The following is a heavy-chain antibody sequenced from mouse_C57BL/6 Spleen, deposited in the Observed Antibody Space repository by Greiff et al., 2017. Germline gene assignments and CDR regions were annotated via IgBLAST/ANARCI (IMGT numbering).Heavy chain of an antibody. J-gene: IGHJ1*03. Sequence: VQLQQSGAELVKPGASVTLSCTASGFNIQDYYMHWVKQRTEQGLEWIGRIDPEDGETKYAPKFPGKATITADTSSNTAYLQLSSLTSEDTAVYYCARSDYYDYDGYFDVWGTGTTVTVSS. CDR2: IDPEDGET. D-gene: IGHD2-4*01. CDR1: GFNIQDYY. CDR3: ARSDYYDYDGYFDV. V-gene: IGHV14-2*01.